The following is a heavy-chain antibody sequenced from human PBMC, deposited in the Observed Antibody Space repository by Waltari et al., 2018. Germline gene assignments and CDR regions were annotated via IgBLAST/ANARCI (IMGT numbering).Heavy chain of an antibody. J-gene: IGHJ6*02. D-gene: IGHD5-12*01. Sequence: QVQLVQSGAEVKKPGSSVKVSCKTSGGTFRSYGINWVRLAPGQGLEWMGRVIPMIETVNYAQKFQGRVTITADTPTSTVFMEVRSLRSEDTALYYCARDWLAMNYYALDVWGQGTTVTVSS. V-gene: IGHV1-69*08. CDR1: GGTFRSYG. CDR3: ARDWLAMNYYALDV. CDR2: VIPMIETV.